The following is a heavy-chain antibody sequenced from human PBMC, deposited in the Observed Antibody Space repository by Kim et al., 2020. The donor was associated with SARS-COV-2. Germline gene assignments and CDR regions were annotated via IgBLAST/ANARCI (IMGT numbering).Heavy chain of an antibody. D-gene: IGHD6-13*01. V-gene: IGHV3-9*01. CDR3: XKVIXXSWRXWGGXXV. CDR1: GFTFDDYA. J-gene: IGHJ6*01. Sequence: GGSLRLXCAASGFTFDDYAMHWVRQAPGKGXXXVSGXSWNSXSIGYADSVKGRXXISRXXAKNXLYLXXNSLXXEDTXLYYXXKVIXXSWRXWGGXXVWGXXTTXXVS. CDR2: XSWNSXSI.